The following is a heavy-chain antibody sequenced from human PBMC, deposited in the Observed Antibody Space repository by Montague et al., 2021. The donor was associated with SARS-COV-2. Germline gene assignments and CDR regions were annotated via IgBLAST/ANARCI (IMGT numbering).Heavy chain of an antibody. CDR2: XDWDDDK. CDR1: GFSLSTSGMC. CDR3: ARVRYFDTTFDY. V-gene: IGHV2-70*01. J-gene: IGHJ4*02. D-gene: IGHD3-9*01. Sequence: PALVKPAQTLTLTCTFSGFSLSTSGMCVSWIRQPPGKALEWLALXDWDDDKFYSTSLKTRLTISKDTSKNQVVLTMTNMDPVDTATYYCARVRYFDTTFDYWGQGTLVTVSS.